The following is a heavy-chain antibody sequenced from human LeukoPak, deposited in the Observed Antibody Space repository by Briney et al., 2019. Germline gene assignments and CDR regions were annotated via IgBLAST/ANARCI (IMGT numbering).Heavy chain of an antibody. CDR1: GFTVSSNY. Sequence: GGSLRLSCAASGFTVSSNYMSWVRQAPGKGLEWVSVIYSGGSTYYADSVKGRFTISRDNSKNTLYLQMNSLRAEDTAVYYCARYGDSDAFDIWGQGTMVTVSS. J-gene: IGHJ3*02. V-gene: IGHV3-53*01. D-gene: IGHD4-17*01. CDR2: IYSGGST. CDR3: ARYGDSDAFDI.